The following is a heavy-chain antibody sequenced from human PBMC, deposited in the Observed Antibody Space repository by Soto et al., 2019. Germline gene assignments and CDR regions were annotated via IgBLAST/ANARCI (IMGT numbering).Heavy chain of an antibody. CDR1: GFDFGNYA. Sequence: EVLLVESGGGLVQPDRPLRLSCEASGFDFGNYAMHWVRQVPGKGLEWVSAISWNSGQFDYAASVRGRSTNSRDNSKHYLYLEMHSLRPDDTALYVFHKDKSTHEYTNYRYMDIWGRGTTVIVSS. D-gene: IGHD2-2*02. J-gene: IGHJ6*03. CDR3: HKDKSTHEYTNYRYMDI. CDR2: ISWNSGQF. V-gene: IGHV3-9*01.